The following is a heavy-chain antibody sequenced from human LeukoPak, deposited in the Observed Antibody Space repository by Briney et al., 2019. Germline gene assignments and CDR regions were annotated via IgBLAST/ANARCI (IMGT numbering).Heavy chain of an antibody. CDR1: GGSISNNNW. Sequence: SGTLSLTCAVSGGSISNNNWWSWVRQPPGKGLEWIGSIYYSGSTYYNPSLKSRVTISVDTSKNQFSLKLSSVTAADTAVYYCARKRDSYGDYGVYWGQGTLVTVSS. D-gene: IGHD4-17*01. CDR3: ARKRDSYGDYGVY. V-gene: IGHV4-4*02. CDR2: IYYSGST. J-gene: IGHJ4*02.